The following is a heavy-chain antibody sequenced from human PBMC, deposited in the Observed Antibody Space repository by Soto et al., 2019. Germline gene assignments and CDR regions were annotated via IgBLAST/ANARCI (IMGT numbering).Heavy chain of an antibody. CDR1: GYTFTGYY. J-gene: IGHJ4*02. CDR2: INASNGNT. Sequence: GASVKVSCKASGYTFTGYYMHWVRQAPGQRIEWMGWINASNGNTKYSQKFQGRVTFTRDTSANTAYMELSSLISEDTAVYYCARPKDYDDCLDLWGQGTLVTAPQ. CDR3: ARPKDYDDCLDL. V-gene: IGHV1-3*01. D-gene: IGHD3-22*01.